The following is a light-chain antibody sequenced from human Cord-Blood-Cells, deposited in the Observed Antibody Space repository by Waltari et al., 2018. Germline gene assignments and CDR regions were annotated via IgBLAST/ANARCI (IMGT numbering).Light chain of an antibody. J-gene: IGKJ3*01. CDR2: GAS. Sequence: ENVLTQSPGTLSLSPGERATLSCRASQSVSSSYLAWYPQKPGQAPRLLIYGASSRATGIPARFSGSGSGTDFTLTISRLEPEDFAVYYCQQYGSSPFTFGPGTKVDIK. CDR1: QSVSSSY. CDR3: QQYGSSPFT. V-gene: IGKV3-20*01.